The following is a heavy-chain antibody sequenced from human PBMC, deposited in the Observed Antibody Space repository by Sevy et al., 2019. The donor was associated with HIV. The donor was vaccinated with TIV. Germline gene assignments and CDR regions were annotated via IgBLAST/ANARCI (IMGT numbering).Heavy chain of an antibody. V-gene: IGHV3-23*01. CDR2: ISSNGLST. CDR1: GFRFDYYA. J-gene: IGHJ4*02. CDR3: AKDVPRDFWSAYSPGYFDY. D-gene: IGHD3-3*01. Sequence: GGSLRLSCAVSGFRFDYYAMTWVRQAPGKGLEWVSTISSNGLSTYYTDSVKGRFTIFRDNFKNTLYLKMNSLRVEDMAVYFCAKDVPRDFWSAYSPGYFDYWGQGSLVTVSS.